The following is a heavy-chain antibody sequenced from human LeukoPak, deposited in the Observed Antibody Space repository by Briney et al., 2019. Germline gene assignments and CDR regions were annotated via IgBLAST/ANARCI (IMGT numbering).Heavy chain of an antibody. J-gene: IGHJ4*02. CDR3: AKDRVDGSGSQFDS. CDR1: GFTLSNYA. V-gene: IGHV3-23*01. Sequence: GGSLRLSCAASGFTLSNYAMTWVRQAPGKGLEWVSSITGSGALTYYADSVKGRFTISKDNAMDTLFLQMNSLRADDTTVYYCAKDRVDGSGSQFDSWGQGSLVTVSS. CDR2: ITGSGALT. D-gene: IGHD3-10*01.